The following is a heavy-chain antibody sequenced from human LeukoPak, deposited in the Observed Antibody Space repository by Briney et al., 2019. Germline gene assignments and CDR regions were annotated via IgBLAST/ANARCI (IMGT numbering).Heavy chain of an antibody. Sequence: NPSETLSLTCTVSGYSISSGYYWSWIRQPPGKGLEWIGEINHSGSTNYNPSLKSRVTISVDTSKNQFSLKLSSVTAADTAVYYCAREGGLRYFDWLFDYFDYWGQGTLVTVSS. CDR1: GYSISSGYY. CDR2: INHSGST. J-gene: IGHJ4*02. D-gene: IGHD3-9*01. V-gene: IGHV4-38-2*02. CDR3: AREGGLRYFDWLFDYFDY.